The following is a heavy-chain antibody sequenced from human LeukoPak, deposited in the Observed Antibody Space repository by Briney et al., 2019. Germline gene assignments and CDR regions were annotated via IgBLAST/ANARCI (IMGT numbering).Heavy chain of an antibody. Sequence: GGSLRLSCAASGFTFSSYDMHWVRQAPGKGLEWVAFIRYDGSDKYYADSVKGRFTISRDNSKNTLYLQMNSLKTEDTAVYYCASLYGSGKRWVDPWGQGTLVTVSS. V-gene: IGHV3-30*02. CDR1: GFTFSSYD. CDR3: ASLYGSGKRWVDP. J-gene: IGHJ5*02. CDR2: IRYDGSDK. D-gene: IGHD3-10*01.